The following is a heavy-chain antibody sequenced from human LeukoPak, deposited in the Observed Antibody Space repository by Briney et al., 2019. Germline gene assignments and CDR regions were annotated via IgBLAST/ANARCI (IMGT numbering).Heavy chain of an antibody. Sequence: GGSLRLSCAVSGFTVSNYAMSWVRLAPGKGLEWVSGVRGSGDSTYYADSVKGRFTISRDNSRNTLYLQMNSLRAEDTAVYYCAKDGYCTTNTCYGWLDYWGLGTLVTVSS. D-gene: IGHD2-2*03. V-gene: IGHV3-23*01. CDR3: AKDGYCTTNTCYGWLDY. J-gene: IGHJ4*02. CDR2: VRGSGDST. CDR1: GFTVSNYA.